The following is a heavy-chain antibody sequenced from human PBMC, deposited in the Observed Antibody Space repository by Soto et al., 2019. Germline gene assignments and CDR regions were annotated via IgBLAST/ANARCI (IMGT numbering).Heavy chain of an antibody. CDR2: IIPIFGTA. CDR3: ARVWSGYYNWFDP. CDR1: GGTFSSYA. D-gene: IGHD3-3*01. V-gene: IGHV1-69*13. J-gene: IGHJ5*02. Sequence: SVKVSCKASGGTFSSYAISWVRQAPGQGLEWMGGIIPIFGTANYAQKFQGRVTITADESTSTAYMELSSLRSEDTAVYYCARVWSGYYNWFDPWGQGTLVTVSS.